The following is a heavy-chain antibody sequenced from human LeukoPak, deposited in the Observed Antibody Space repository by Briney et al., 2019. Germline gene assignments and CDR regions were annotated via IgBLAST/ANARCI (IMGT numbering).Heavy chain of an antibody. J-gene: IGHJ3*02. D-gene: IGHD2-15*01. Sequence: SETLSLTCTVSGASIRSGDYYWSWIRQPPGKGLGWIGYIYDSGSTYYNPSLKSRITISVDTSENRFSLKLSSVTATDTAVYYCARDCSGGSCYGAFDIWGQGTMVTVSS. CDR3: ARDCSGGSCYGAFDI. CDR1: GASIRSGDYY. V-gene: IGHV4-30-4*01. CDR2: IYDSGST.